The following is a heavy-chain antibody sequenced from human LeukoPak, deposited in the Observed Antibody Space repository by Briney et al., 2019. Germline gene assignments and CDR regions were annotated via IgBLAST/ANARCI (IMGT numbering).Heavy chain of an antibody. V-gene: IGHV1-69*13. CDR2: IIPIFGTA. Sequence: GASVKLSCKASGATFSSNAISWVRHAPGPGLEWMGGIIPIFGTANYAQKFQGRVTITADESTSTAYMELSSLRSEDTAVYYWASTPLGYCSSTSRYFDYWGQGTLVTVSS. J-gene: IGHJ4*02. CDR1: GATFSSNA. D-gene: IGHD2-2*01. CDR3: ASTPLGYCSSTSRYFDY.